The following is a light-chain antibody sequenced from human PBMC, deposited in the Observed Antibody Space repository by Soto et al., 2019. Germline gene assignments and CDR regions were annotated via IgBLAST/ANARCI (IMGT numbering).Light chain of an antibody. CDR3: QQYGSSGT. CDR1: ESVSSK. CDR2: GAS. V-gene: IGKV3-20*01. J-gene: IGKJ1*01. Sequence: EIVMTPSPAPLSVSPGVRATLSFRASESVSSKLVWYQKKPGQAPRLLIYGASNRATGIPDRFSGSGSGTDFTLTISRLEPEDFAVYYCQQYGSSGTFSQGTKVDI.